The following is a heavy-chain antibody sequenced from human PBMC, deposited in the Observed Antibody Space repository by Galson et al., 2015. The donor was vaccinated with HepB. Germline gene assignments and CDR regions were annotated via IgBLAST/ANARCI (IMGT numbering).Heavy chain of an antibody. D-gene: IGHD2-15*01. CDR1: GYIFSTYS. J-gene: IGHJ5*02. Sequence: SVKVSCKASGYIFSTYSITWVRQAPGQGLEWVGWISPHNRYTNYAQNFQGRVTMTTDTSTTTAYMELRSLRSDDTAVYYCARGALVVAVGATQNNWFDPWGRGTLVTVSS. V-gene: IGHV1-18*01. CDR3: ARGALVVAVGATQNNWFDP. CDR2: ISPHNRYT.